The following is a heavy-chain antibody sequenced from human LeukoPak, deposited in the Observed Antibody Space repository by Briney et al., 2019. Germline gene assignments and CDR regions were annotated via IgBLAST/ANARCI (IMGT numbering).Heavy chain of an antibody. V-gene: IGHV4-31*03. J-gene: IGHJ6*04. CDR2: IYYSGST. CDR1: GGSISSGGYY. CDR3: ARDVAEAGRFYYYYGMDV. Sequence: SETLSLTCTVSGGSISSGGYYWSWIRQHPGKGLEWIGYIYYSGSTYYNPSPKSRVPISVDTSKNQFSLKLSSVTAADTAVYYCARDVAEAGRFYYYYGMDVWGKGTTVTVSS. D-gene: IGHD6-19*01.